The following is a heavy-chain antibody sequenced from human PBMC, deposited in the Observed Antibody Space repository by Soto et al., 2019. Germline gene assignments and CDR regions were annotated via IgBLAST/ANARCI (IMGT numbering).Heavy chain of an antibody. V-gene: IGHV5-51*01. CDR2: IYPGDSDT. CDR3: ARRAATYYDFLSGHYYYDMDA. CDR1: GYRFTSYW. Sequence: GESLKISCKGSGYRFTSYWIGWVRQMPGKGLEWMGIIYPGDSDTRYSPSFQGQVTISADKSISTAYLQWSSLTASDTAMYSCARRAATYYDFLSGHYYYDMDALGKGTTVTVSS. D-gene: IGHD3-3*01. J-gene: IGHJ6*03.